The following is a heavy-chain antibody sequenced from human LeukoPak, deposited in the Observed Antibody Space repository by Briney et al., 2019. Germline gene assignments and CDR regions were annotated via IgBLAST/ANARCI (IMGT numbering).Heavy chain of an antibody. D-gene: IGHD3-10*01. CDR3: ARRQVGGYLFDY. CDR1: GYSISSGYY. J-gene: IGHJ4*02. V-gene: IGHV4-38-2*01. CDR2: IYHSGST. Sequence: SSETLSLTCAVSGYSISSGYYWGWIRQPPGKGLEWIGSIYHSGSTYYNPSLKSRVTISVDTSKNQFSLKLSSVTAADTAVYYCARRQVGGYLFDYWGQGTLVTVSS.